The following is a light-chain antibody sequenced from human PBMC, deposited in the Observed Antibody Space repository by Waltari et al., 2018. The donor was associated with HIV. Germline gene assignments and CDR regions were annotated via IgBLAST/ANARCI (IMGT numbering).Light chain of an antibody. CDR3: CSYVSEIVPCV. CDR2: YVS. CDR1: RSDVGAYNL. V-gene: IGLV2-23*02. J-gene: IGLJ3*02. Sequence: QTALTQPASVSGSPGPSITISCTGTRSDVGAYNLVSWYQHHPGKAPRLIIYYVSERPAGVSNRFTGSKSGNMASLTISGLQAEDEADYYCCSYVSEIVPCVFGGGTKLTVL.